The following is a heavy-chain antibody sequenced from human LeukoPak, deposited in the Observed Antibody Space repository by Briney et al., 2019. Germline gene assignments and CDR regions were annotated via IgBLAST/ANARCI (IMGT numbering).Heavy chain of an antibody. J-gene: IGHJ4*02. CDR2: IYYSGST. CDR1: GGSISSYY. D-gene: IGHD4-23*01. Sequence: SETLSPTCTVSGGSISSYYWSWIRQPPGKGLEWIGYIYYSGSTNYNPSLKSRVTISVDTSKNQFSLKLSSVTAADTAVYYCAGDYGGNRAPDYWGQGTLVTVSS. V-gene: IGHV4-59*01. CDR3: AGDYGGNRAPDY.